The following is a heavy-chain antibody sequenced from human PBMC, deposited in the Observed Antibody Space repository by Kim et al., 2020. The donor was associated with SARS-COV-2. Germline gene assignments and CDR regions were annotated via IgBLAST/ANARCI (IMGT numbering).Heavy chain of an antibody. J-gene: IGHJ4*02. D-gene: IGHD3-16*02. Sequence: SVKGRFTISRDNSKNTLYLQMNSLRAEDTAVYYCASLYDYIWGSYRYFDYWGQGTLVTVSS. CDR3: ASLYDYIWGSYRYFDY. V-gene: IGHV3-23*01.